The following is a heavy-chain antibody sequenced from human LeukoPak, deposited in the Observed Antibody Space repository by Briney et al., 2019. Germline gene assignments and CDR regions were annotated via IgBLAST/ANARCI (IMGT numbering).Heavy chain of an antibody. Sequence: ASVKVSCKASGYTFTSYAMNWVRQAPGQGLEGMGWINTNTGNPTYAQGFTGRFVFSLDTSVSTAYLQISSLKAEDTAVYYCARDSDSSGYYRTGDYWGQGTLVTVSS. J-gene: IGHJ4*02. CDR2: INTNTGNP. V-gene: IGHV7-4-1*02. CDR3: ARDSDSSGYYRTGDY. D-gene: IGHD3-22*01. CDR1: GYTFTSYA.